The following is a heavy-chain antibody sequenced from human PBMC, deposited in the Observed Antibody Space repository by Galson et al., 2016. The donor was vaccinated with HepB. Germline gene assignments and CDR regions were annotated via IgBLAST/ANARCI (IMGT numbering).Heavy chain of an antibody. Sequence: SLRLSCAASGFTFSNYAMSWVRQAPGKGLEWVSSISGDGLNTYYADSVKGRFTISRDNSKNTLYLQMNSLRAEDTAVHYCAKDLPDTGITVAGNDAFDIWGQGTMVTVSS. V-gene: IGHV3-23*01. CDR3: AKDLPDTGITVAGNDAFDI. CDR1: GFTFSNYA. D-gene: IGHD6-19*01. J-gene: IGHJ3*02. CDR2: ISGDGLNT.